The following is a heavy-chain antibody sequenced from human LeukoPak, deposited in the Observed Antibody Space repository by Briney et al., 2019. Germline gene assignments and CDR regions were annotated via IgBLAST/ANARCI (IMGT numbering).Heavy chain of an antibody. Sequence: SSETLSLTCRVSGASINSGSNYWGWTRQPPGKGLEWIGNIYYSGNTYYNPSLTSRVTISVDTSKNQFSLKLSSVTAADTAVYYCARDRSYSNFQSYSYYYMDVWGKGTTVTVSS. CDR3: ARDRSYSNFQSYSYYYMDV. CDR1: GASINSGSNY. J-gene: IGHJ6*03. D-gene: IGHD4-11*01. V-gene: IGHV4-39*07. CDR2: IYYSGNT.